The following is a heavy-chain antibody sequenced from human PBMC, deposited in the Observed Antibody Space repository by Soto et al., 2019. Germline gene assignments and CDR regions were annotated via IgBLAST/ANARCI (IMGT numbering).Heavy chain of an antibody. CDR3: ARLLASINYGNVPYYYYDTDA. D-gene: IGHD4-17*01. Sequence: SETLSLTCTVSGGSISKYYWSWIRQPPGKGLEWIGHIYNSESTNYNPSLKSRVTLSVDTSKNQVSLKLSAVTAADTAVYYCARLLASINYGNVPYYYYDTDARGQATTGTV. V-gene: IGHV4-59*01. CDR2: IYNSEST. CDR1: GGSISKYY. J-gene: IGHJ6*02.